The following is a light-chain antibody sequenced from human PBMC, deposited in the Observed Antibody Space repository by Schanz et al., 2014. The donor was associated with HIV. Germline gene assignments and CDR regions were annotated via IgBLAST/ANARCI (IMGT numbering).Light chain of an antibody. CDR3: SSYAGSNKFVV. CDR2: DVS. Sequence: QSALTQPASVSGSPGQSITISCTGTSSDVGSYNFVSWYQQHPGKAPKLMIYDVSNRPSGVSNRFSGSKSGNTASLTVSGLQAEDEADYYCSSYAGSNKFVVFGGGTQLTVL. CDR1: SSDVGSYNF. J-gene: IGLJ2*01. V-gene: IGLV2-14*03.